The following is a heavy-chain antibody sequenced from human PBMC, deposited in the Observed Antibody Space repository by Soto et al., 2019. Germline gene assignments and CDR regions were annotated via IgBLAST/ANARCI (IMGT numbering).Heavy chain of an antibody. CDR1: GYTFTHYY. CDR2: INPDTGTT. D-gene: IGHD4-17*01. CDR3: ASCLIYGGASYFAY. Sequence: QVQLVQSGAEVRKPGASVKLSCQTSGYTFTHYYIHWVRQAPGQGLEWLGIINPDTGTTSYAQTFQGRVTLTTDTSASTVYLELSGLAAEDTAVYYCASCLIYGGASYFAYWGQGTLVIVSS. J-gene: IGHJ4*02. V-gene: IGHV1-46*01.